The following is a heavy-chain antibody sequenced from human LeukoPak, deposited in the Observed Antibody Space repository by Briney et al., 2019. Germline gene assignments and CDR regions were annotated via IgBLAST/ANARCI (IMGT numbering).Heavy chain of an antibody. D-gene: IGHD6-19*01. CDR1: GGSISRYF. V-gene: IGHV4-4*07. Sequence: SETLSLTCTVSGGSISRYFWSWIRQPAGKGLEWIGRIYTSGSPNYNPSLKSRVTMSVDTSKNQFSLKLSPVTAADTAVYYCASSHSSGWEDGMDVWGQGTTVTVSS. J-gene: IGHJ6*02. CDR3: ASSHSSGWEDGMDV. CDR2: IYTSGSP.